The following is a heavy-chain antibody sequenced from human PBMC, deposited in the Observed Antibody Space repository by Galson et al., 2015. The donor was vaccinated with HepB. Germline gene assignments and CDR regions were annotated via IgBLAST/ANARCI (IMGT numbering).Heavy chain of an antibody. CDR1: GFTFSTYG. J-gene: IGHJ4*02. CDR3: AKDYYYDSSGYEPLDY. V-gene: IGHV3-30*18. CDR2: ISYDGSKK. Sequence: SLRLSCAASGFTFSTYGMHWVRQAPGKGLEWVAVISYDGSKKYYADSVKGRFTISRDNSKNTLHLQMNSLSAEDTAVYYCAKDYYYDSSGYEPLDYWGQGTLVTVSS. D-gene: IGHD3-22*01.